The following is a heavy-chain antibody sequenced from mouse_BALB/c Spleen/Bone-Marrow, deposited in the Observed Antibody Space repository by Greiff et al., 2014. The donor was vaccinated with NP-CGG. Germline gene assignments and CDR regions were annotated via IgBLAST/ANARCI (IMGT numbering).Heavy chain of an antibody. V-gene: IGHV1-7*01. CDR3: ARDDYAY. D-gene: IGHD2-4*01. J-gene: IGHJ3*01. CDR1: GYTFTSYW. Sequence: VQLQQSGAELAKPGASVKMSCKVSGYTFTSYWMHWVKQRPGQGLEWIGYIYPSTGYTEYNQKFKDKVTLTADKSSSTAYMQLSSLTSEDSAVYYCARDDYAYWGQGTLVTVSA. CDR2: IYPSTGYT.